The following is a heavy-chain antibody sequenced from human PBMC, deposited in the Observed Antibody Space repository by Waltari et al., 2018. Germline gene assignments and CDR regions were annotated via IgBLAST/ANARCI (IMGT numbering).Heavy chain of an antibody. Sequence: QVQLVQSGAEVKKPGASVKVSCQTSGFTFIDYFMHWVRQAPGQGLEWMGRVDPKSGDVHFQGRVTMTTDSSINTVYMELTRLKSDDTAVYYCVRPQELGPEVGPFDMWGRGTMVIVSS. CDR1: GFTFIDYF. V-gene: IGHV1-2*06. D-gene: IGHD6-13*01. J-gene: IGHJ3*02. CDR2: VDPKSGDV. CDR3: VRPQELGPEVGPFDM.